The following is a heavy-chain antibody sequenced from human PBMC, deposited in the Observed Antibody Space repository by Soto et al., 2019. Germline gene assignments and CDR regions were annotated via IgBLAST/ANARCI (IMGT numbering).Heavy chain of an antibody. CDR2: VSGSGGTT. V-gene: IGHV3-23*01. CDR3: ARYCSPTSCTIRYRMYV. J-gene: IGHJ6*04. D-gene: IGHD2-2*01. CDR1: GFTFSTYA. Sequence: EVQLLESGGGLVQPGGSLRLSCVASGFTFSTYAMSWVRQAPREGLEWVSVVSGSGGTTYYADSVKGRFTISRDNSKNTLYLQMKSLIAEDSATYYCARYCSPTSCTIRYRMYVWGKGTTVTVSS.